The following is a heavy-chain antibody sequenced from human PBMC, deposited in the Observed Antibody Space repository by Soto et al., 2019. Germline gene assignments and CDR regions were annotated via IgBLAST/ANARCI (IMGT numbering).Heavy chain of an antibody. Sequence: QVQLVQSGAEVKKPGSSVKVSCKASGGTFSSYAISWVRQAPGQGLEWMGGIIPIFGTANYAQKFQGRVTITADESTSTAYMELSSLRSEDTAVYYCARERGIEYDYVWGSYRYFDYWGQGTLVTVSS. J-gene: IGHJ4*02. V-gene: IGHV1-69*12. CDR3: ARERGIEYDYVWGSYRYFDY. CDR2: IIPIFGTA. CDR1: GGTFSSYA. D-gene: IGHD3-16*02.